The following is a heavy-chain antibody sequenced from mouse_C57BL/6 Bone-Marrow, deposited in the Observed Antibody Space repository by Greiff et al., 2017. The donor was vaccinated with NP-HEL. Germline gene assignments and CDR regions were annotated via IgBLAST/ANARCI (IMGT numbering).Heavy chain of an antibody. V-gene: IGHV1-47*01. CDR3: ARGVGSSPYYFDY. CDR1: GYTFTTYP. D-gene: IGHD1-1*01. Sequence: VKLVESGAELVKPGASVKMSCKASGYTFTTYPIEWMKQNHGKSLEWIGNFHPYNDDTKYNEKFKGKATLTVEKSSSTVYLELSRLTSDDSAVYYCARGVGSSPYYFDYWGQGTTLTVSS. J-gene: IGHJ2*01. CDR2: FHPYNDDT.